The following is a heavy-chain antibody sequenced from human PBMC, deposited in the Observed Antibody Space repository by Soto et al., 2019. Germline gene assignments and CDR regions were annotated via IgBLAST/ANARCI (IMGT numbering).Heavy chain of an antibody. CDR3: ARVVRGGSGYSAPYWFDY. D-gene: IGHD3-22*01. Sequence: TLSLTCAVSGYSISSGYYWGWIRQPPGKGLEWIGSIYHSGSTYYNPSLKSRVTISVDTSKNQFSLKLSSVTAADTAVYYCARVVRGGSGYSAPYWFDYWGQGTLVTVSS. V-gene: IGHV4-38-2*01. J-gene: IGHJ4*02. CDR1: GYSISSGYY. CDR2: IYHSGST.